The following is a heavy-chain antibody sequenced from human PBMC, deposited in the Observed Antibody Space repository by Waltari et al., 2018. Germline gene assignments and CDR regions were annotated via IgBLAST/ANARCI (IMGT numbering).Heavy chain of an antibody. J-gene: IGHJ2*01. V-gene: IGHV3-73*02. Sequence: EVQLVESGGGLVQPGGSLKLSCAASGFIFSDSVIHWVRQASGKGLEWVVRIRTKGNSNATAFAASVRGRFTISRDDSKNTAYLQMNSLETEDTAVYYCTRWVQGVYSNFDLWGRGTLVTVSS. D-gene: IGHD1-1*01. CDR1: GFIFSDSV. CDR3: TRWVQGVYSNFDL. CDR2: IRTKGNSNAT.